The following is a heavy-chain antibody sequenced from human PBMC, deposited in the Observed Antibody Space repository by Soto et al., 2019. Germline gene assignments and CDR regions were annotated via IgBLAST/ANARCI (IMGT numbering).Heavy chain of an antibody. CDR1: GDTFTDYY. D-gene: IGHD2-21*02. V-gene: IGHV1-46*01. CDR2: VNPSGGHT. CDR3: ARGGHVVVVTAALDY. Sequence: QVQLMQSGAEVKKPGASVKVSCKASGDTFTDYYIYWVRQAPGQGLEWMGTVNPSGGHTTYAQHFLGRVTMTTDTSTSTLYMELTSLTSDDTAIYYCARGGHVVVVTAALDYWGQGTLVTVSS. J-gene: IGHJ4*02.